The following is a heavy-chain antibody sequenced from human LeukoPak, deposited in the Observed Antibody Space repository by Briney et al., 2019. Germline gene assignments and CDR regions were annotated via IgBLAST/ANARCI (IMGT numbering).Heavy chain of an antibody. Sequence: PGGSLRLSCTASGFTFGDYAMSWFRQAPGKGLEWVGFIRSKAYGGTTEYAASVKGRFTISRDDSKSIAYLQMNSLKTEDTAVYYCTTGGYSGSYGAFDIWGQGTMVTVSS. D-gene: IGHD1-26*01. CDR2: IRSKAYGGTT. CDR3: TTGGYSGSYGAFDI. CDR1: GFTFGDYA. J-gene: IGHJ3*02. V-gene: IGHV3-49*03.